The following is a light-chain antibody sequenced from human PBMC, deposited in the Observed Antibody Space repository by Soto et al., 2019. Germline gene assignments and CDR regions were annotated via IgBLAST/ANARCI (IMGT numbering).Light chain of an antibody. Sequence: DIQMTQSPSTLSASVGDRVTITCRASQSISSWLAWYQQKPGKAPKLLIYKASSLESGVPSRFSGSGSGTKFTLTISSLQLVDFAIYYSQQYNSYGRTFGKGTRV. CDR3: QQYNSYGRT. CDR1: QSISSW. J-gene: IGKJ1*01. CDR2: KAS. V-gene: IGKV1-5*03.